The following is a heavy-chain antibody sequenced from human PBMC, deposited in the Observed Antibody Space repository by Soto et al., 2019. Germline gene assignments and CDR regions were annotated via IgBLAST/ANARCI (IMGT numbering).Heavy chain of an antibody. Sequence: YRMSWVRQAPGKGLVWVSRINSDGSSTSYADSVKGRFTISRDNAKNTLYLQMNSLRAEVTSGYDCHRDLHSFPTRRSSDL. CDR2: INSDGSST. CDR1: YR. V-gene: IGHV3-74*01. CDR3: HRDLHSFPTRRSSDL. J-gene: IGHJ2*01. D-gene: IGHD1-1*01.